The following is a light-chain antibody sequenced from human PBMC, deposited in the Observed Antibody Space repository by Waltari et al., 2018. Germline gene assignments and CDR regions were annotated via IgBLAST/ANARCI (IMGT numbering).Light chain of an antibody. V-gene: IGKV3-15*01. CDR2: GAS. CDR3: QQYNNWRT. Sequence: EILMTQSPATLSVSPVERATLSCRASQSISRNLAWYQQKPGQAPRLLIYGASTRATGIPARFSGSGSGTEFTLTISSLQSEDFAVYYCQQYNNWRTFGQGTKLEIK. J-gene: IGKJ2*01. CDR1: QSISRN.